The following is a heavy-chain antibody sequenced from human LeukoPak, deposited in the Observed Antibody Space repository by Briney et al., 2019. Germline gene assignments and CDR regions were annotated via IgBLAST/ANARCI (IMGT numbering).Heavy chain of an antibody. CDR1: GGSISSYY. V-gene: IGHV4-59*01. CDR3: ARDLGSTSPYNWFDP. Sequence: PSETLSLTCTVSGGSISSYYWSWIRQPPGKGLEWIGYIYYSGSTNYNPSLKSRVTISVDTSKNQFSLKLSSVTAADTAVYYCARDLGSTSPYNWFDPWGQGTLVTVSS. D-gene: IGHD2-2*01. CDR2: IYYSGST. J-gene: IGHJ5*02.